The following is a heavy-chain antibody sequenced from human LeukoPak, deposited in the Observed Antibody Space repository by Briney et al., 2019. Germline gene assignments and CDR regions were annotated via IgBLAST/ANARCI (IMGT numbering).Heavy chain of an antibody. Sequence: SETLSLTCAVYGGSISGYYWSWIRQPPGKGLEWIGEINHSGSTNYNPSLNSRVTISVDTSKNQFSLRLSSVTAADTAIYYCARAVSGRFDYWGQGTLVTVSS. V-gene: IGHV4-34*01. CDR1: GGSISGYY. CDR2: INHSGST. CDR3: ARAVSGRFDY. J-gene: IGHJ4*02. D-gene: IGHD6-19*01.